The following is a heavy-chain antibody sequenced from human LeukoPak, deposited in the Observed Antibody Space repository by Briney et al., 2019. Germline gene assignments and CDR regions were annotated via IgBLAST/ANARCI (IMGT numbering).Heavy chain of an antibody. CDR2: ISSSSSTI. J-gene: IGHJ4*02. Sequence: GGSLRLPCAASGFTFSSYSMNWVRQAPGKGLEWVSYISSSSSTIYYADSVKGRFTISRDNAKNSLYLQMNSLRAEDTAVYYCARDDYGDGFDYWGQGTLVTVSS. D-gene: IGHD4-17*01. CDR1: GFTFSSYS. V-gene: IGHV3-48*01. CDR3: ARDDYGDGFDY.